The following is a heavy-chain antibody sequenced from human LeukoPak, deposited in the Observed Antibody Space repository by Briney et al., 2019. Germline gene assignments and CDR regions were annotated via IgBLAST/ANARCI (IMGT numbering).Heavy chain of an antibody. D-gene: IGHD2/OR15-2a*01. CDR1: GDSVSSGSYY. V-gene: IGHV4-61*01. J-gene: IGHJ6*02. Sequence: SETLSLTCIVSGDSVSSGSYYWSWIRQPPGKGLEWIGYIYYSGSTNYSPSLKSRVTISVDTSKNQFSLKLSSVTAADTGVFYCARDSMIRDFYYGMDVWGQGTTVTVSS. CDR3: ARDSMIRDFYYGMDV. CDR2: IYYSGST.